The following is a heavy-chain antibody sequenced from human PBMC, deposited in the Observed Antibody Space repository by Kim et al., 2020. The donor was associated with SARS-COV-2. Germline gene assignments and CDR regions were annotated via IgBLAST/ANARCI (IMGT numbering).Heavy chain of an antibody. J-gene: IGHJ6*01. CDR3: ARTHRTIFGVVEYMDV. CDR2: IYYSGST. CDR1: GASISSGGYY. Sequence: TLSLTCTVSGASISSGGYYWSWIRQHPGKGLEWIGYIYYSGSTYYNPSIKSPVTISVDTSKNQFSLKLSSVTAADTAVYYCARTHRTIFGVVEYMDVWGPGTTVTVSS. D-gene: IGHD3-3*01. V-gene: IGHV4-31*01.